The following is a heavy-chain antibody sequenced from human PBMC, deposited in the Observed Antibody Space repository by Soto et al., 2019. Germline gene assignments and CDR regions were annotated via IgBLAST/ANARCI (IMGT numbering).Heavy chain of an antibody. J-gene: IGHJ4*02. Sequence: SETLLLTCAVACGSISSSNCWSWVRQTPGKGLEWIGEIYHSGSTNYNPSLKSRVTISVDKSKHQFSLKVSSVTAADMSVYYCARGRDIYGDYGYWGQGPLVTGPS. CDR3: ARGRDIYGDYGY. CDR2: IYHSGST. D-gene: IGHD4-17*01. CDR1: CGSISSSNC. V-gene: IGHV4-4*02.